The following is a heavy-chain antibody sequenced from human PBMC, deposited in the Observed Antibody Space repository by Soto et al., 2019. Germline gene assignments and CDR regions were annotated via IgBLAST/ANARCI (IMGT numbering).Heavy chain of an antibody. CDR3: ARTPSFAY. Sequence: ESLTISGKPSGYRFTDYWIGLVGQVPGKGLAWMGLIDPGDSDTRYSPSFQGQVTLSVDKSTSTAYLQWSSLKASDTAIYYCARTPSFAYSGQGTLVTVSS. J-gene: IGHJ4*02. D-gene: IGHD2-15*01. V-gene: IGHV5-51*01. CDR1: GYRFTDYW. CDR2: IDPGDSDT.